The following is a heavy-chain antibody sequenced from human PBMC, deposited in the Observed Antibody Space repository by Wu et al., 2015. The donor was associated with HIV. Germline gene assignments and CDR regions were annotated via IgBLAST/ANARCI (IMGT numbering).Heavy chain of an antibody. J-gene: IGHJ4*03. Sequence: QVELVQSGPDVKKPGASVRVSCRSSGYWFTSYGITWVRQAPGQGLEWMGWISPMYGSTTYAVNFQGRLHMTRDTSRSTVYMEVSGLRTEDTALYYCAKDVVKNVVSYPGNWGQGTLVIVSS. CDR1: GYWFTSYG. D-gene: IGHD1-26*01. CDR2: ISPMYGST. V-gene: IGHV1-18*01. CDR3: AKDVVKNVVSYPGN.